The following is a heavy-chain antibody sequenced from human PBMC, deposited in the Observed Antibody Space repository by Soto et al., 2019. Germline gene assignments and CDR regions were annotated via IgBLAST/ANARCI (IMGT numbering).Heavy chain of an antibody. V-gene: IGHV4-34*12. J-gene: IGHJ4*01. CDR3: AGSKGGYSGSLGY. Sequence: SETLSLTCAVYGGSFSGYYWSWIRQPPGKGLGWIGEIIHPGNTNYNPSLKSRAIISLDXXXXXFXLXLXXXTAAXTAVYYCAGSKGGYSGSLGYWGQGSRVTVSS. D-gene: IGHD5-18*01. CDR2: IIHPGNT. CDR1: GGSFSGYY.